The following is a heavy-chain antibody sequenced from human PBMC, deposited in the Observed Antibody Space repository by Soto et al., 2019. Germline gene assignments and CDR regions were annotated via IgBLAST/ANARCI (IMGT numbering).Heavy chain of an antibody. CDR3: TTSYDFWSGYYRGGGDY. D-gene: IGHD3-3*01. V-gene: IGHV3-15*01. Sequence: PGGSLRLSCAASGFTFSNAWMRWVRQAPGKGLEWVGRIKSKTDGGTTDYAAPVKGRFTISRDDSKNTPYLQMNSLKTEDTAVYYCTTSYDFWSGYYRGGGDYWGQGTLVTVSS. CDR1: GFTFSNAW. J-gene: IGHJ4*02. CDR2: IKSKTDGGTT.